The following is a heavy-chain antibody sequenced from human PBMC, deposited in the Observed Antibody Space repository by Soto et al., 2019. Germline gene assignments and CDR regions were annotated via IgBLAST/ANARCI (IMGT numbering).Heavy chain of an antibody. D-gene: IGHD5-18*01. Sequence: QITLKESGPTLVKPTQTLTLTCTFSGFSLSTSGVGVGWIRQPPGKALEWLALIYWDDDKRYSPSLKSRLTITKDTSKNQVVLKMTNMDPVDTATYYCAHRLQVYSYFDYWGQGTLVTVSS. V-gene: IGHV2-5*02. CDR2: IYWDDDK. CDR3: AHRLQVYSYFDY. CDR1: GFSLSTSGVG. J-gene: IGHJ4*02.